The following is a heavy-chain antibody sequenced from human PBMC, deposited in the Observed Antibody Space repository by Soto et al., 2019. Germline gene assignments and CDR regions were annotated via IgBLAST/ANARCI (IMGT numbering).Heavy chain of an antibody. V-gene: IGHV4-39*01. CDR2: IYYGGST. D-gene: IGHD3-22*01. CDR3: ARDYESSGDY. Sequence: QLQLQESGPGLVKPSETLSLTCTVSGGSISSSSYYWGWIRQPPGKGLEWIGSIYYGGSTYYNPSLKSRVTISVDTSKNQLSLKLSSVTAADTAVYYFARDYESSGDYWGQGTLVTVSS. J-gene: IGHJ4*02. CDR1: GGSISSSSYY.